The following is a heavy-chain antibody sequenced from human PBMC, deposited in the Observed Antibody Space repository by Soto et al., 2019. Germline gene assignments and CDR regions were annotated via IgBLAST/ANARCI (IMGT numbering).Heavy chain of an antibody. CDR3: ARGSDYDSSGYYYSWFDP. Sequence: SVKVFCKASGGTFSSYAISWVRQAPGQGLEWMGGIIPIFGTANYAQKFQGRFTITADESTSTAYMELSSLRSEDTAVYYCARGSDYDSSGYYYSWFDPWGQGTLVTVSS. D-gene: IGHD3-22*01. V-gene: IGHV1-69*13. CDR2: IIPIFGTA. J-gene: IGHJ5*02. CDR1: GGTFSSYA.